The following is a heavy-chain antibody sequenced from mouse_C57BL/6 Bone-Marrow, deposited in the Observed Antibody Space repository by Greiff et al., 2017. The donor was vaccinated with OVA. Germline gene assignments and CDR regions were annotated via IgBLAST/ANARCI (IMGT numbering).Heavy chain of an antibody. CDR3: AITTVVENYAMDY. Sequence: EVQLKQSGPGMVKPSQSLSLTCTVTGYSITSGYDWHWIRHFPRNKLEWMGYISYSGSTNYNPSLKSRISITQDTSKNHFFLKLNSVTAEDTATYYCAITTVVENYAMDYWGQGTSVTVSS. CDR1: GYSITSGYD. D-gene: IGHD1-1*01. J-gene: IGHJ4*01. CDR2: ISYSGST. V-gene: IGHV3-1*01.